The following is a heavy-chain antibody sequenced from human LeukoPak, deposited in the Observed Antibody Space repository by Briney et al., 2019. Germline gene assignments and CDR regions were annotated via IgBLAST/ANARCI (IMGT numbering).Heavy chain of an antibody. CDR1: GFTFSDYW. V-gene: IGHV3-74*01. Sequence: GESLKISCAASGFTFSDYWMHWVRQAPGKGLVWVSRINTDGTSTKYADSVKGRFTISRDNARNTVYLQMNSLRAEDTAVYYCARARYSYTGIIDYWGQGTLVTVSS. D-gene: IGHD5-18*01. CDR2: INTDGTST. CDR3: ARARYSYTGIIDY. J-gene: IGHJ4*02.